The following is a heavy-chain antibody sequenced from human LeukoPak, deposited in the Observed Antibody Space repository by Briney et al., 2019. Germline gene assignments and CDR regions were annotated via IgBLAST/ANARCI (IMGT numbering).Heavy chain of an antibody. J-gene: IGHJ4*02. Sequence: KPSETLSLTCAVAGDSINTNIYYWGWIRQPPGKGLEWIGTIYYSGSAYYNPSLKSRVTISVDTSKNQFSLKLSSVTAADTAVYYCARVARRWLQLTGGYFDYWGQGTLVTVSS. CDR2: IYYSGSA. CDR3: ARVARRWLQLTGGYFDY. V-gene: IGHV4-39*07. CDR1: GDSINTNIYY. D-gene: IGHD5-24*01.